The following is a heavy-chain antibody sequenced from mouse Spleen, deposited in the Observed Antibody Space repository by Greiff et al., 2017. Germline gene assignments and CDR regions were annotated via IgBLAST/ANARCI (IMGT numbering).Heavy chain of an antibody. CDR2: IDPSDSYT. D-gene: IGHD2-1*01. J-gene: IGHJ2*01. CDR3: ARYMVRTYFDY. V-gene: IGHV1-59*01. Sequence: VQLQQPGAELVRPGTSVKLSCKASGYTFTSYWMHWVKQRPGQGLEWIGVIDPSDSYTNYNQKFKGKATLTVDTSSSTAYMQLSSLTSEDSAVYYCARYMVRTYFDYWGQGTTLTVSS. CDR1: GYTFTSYW.